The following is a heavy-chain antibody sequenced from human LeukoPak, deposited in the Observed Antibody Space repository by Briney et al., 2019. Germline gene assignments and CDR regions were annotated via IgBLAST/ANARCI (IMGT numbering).Heavy chain of an antibody. CDR1: GFTFSNYW. D-gene: IGHD2-15*01. Sequence: PGGSLRLSCEASGFTFSNYWMSWVRQAPGKGLEWVANIKQDGSEKYYVDSVKGRFTISRDNAKNSLYLQMNSLRAEDTAVYYCAREGYCSGGSCSNDAFDIWGQGTMVTVSS. V-gene: IGHV3-7*01. J-gene: IGHJ3*02. CDR3: AREGYCSGGSCSNDAFDI. CDR2: IKQDGSEK.